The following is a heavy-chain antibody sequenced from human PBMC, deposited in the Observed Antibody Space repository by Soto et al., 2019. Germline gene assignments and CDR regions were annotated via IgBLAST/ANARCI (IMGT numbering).Heavy chain of an antibody. CDR2: ISGSGGST. CDR3: AKDLRSMATVTRGFDY. D-gene: IGHD4-17*01. V-gene: IGHV3-23*01. Sequence: GGSLRLSCAASGFTFSSYSMSWVRQAPGKGLEWVSAISGSGGSTSYADSVKGRFTISRDNPKNTLYLQMNSLRAEDTAVYYCAKDLRSMATVTRGFDYWGQGTLVTVSS. J-gene: IGHJ4*02. CDR1: GFTFSSYS.